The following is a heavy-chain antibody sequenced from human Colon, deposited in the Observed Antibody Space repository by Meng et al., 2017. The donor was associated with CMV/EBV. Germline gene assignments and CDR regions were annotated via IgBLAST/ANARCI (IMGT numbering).Heavy chain of an antibody. CDR1: GFTFSSYG. Sequence: GESLKISCAASGFTFSSYGMVRVRQAPGKGLEWVAFIQYDGNTKHYADSMKGRFTISRDNFNNTLHLHMDGLRVEDTAVYYCAKEAGGAHYGLDVWGQGTMVTVSS. V-gene: IGHV3-30*02. D-gene: IGHD1-26*01. CDR3: AKEAGGAHYGLDV. J-gene: IGHJ6*02. CDR2: IQYDGNTK.